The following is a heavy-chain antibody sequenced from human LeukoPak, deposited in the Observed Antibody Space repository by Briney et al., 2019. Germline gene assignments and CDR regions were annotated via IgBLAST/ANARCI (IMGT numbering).Heavy chain of an antibody. CDR2: IYSGGST. Sequence: PGGSLRLSCAASGSTVSSNYMNWVRQAPGKGLEWVSIIYSGGSTYYADSVRGRFTISRDNSKNTLYLQMNSLTAEDTAVYYCARWDSSGYHKYYFDYWGQGTLVTVSS. V-gene: IGHV3-53*01. CDR1: GSTVSSNY. J-gene: IGHJ4*02. D-gene: IGHD3-22*01. CDR3: ARWDSSGYHKYYFDY.